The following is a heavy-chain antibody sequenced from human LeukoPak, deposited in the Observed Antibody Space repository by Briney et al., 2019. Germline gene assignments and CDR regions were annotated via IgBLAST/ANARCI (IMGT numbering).Heavy chain of an antibody. D-gene: IGHD3-16*01. J-gene: IGHJ3*02. CDR1: AVTLSSYD. CDR3: ARDLVSGAYTFDI. CDR2: ISGTGSTI. Sequence: GGSLRLSCVASAVTLSSYDMNCVRQAPGKGLEWVSYISGTGSTIYYADSVKGRFTTSRDYAKNTLYLQMNSLRAEDTAVYYCARDLVSGAYTFDIWGPGTMVTVSS. V-gene: IGHV3-48*03.